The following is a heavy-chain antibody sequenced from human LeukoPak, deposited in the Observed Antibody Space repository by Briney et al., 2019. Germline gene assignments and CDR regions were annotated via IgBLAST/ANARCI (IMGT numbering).Heavy chain of an antibody. D-gene: IGHD2-2*01. V-gene: IGHV3-64D*06. CDR2: ISSNGGST. CDR1: GFTFSSYA. CDR3: VKDPVVPGIVVVPAAMLPNFNY. Sequence: GGSLRLSCSASGFTFSSYAMHWVRQAPGKGLEYVSAISSNGGSTYYADSVKGRFTISRDNSKNTLYLQMSSLRAEDTAVYYCVKDPVVPGIVVVPAAMLPNFNYWGQGTLVTVSS. J-gene: IGHJ4*02.